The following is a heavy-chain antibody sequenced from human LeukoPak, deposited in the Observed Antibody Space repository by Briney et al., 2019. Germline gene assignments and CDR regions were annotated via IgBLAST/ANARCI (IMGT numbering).Heavy chain of an antibody. Sequence: ASVKVSCKTSGYSFNSHHVHWVRQAPGQGLEWMGINFSHDGSTSNTQKFQGRVTMTRDTSTSTVYMELSSLRSEDTAVYYCASDSGSFHYDMDVWGQGTTVIVSS. J-gene: IGHJ6*02. CDR2: NFSHDGST. D-gene: IGHD3-10*01. V-gene: IGHV1-46*02. CDR3: ASDSGSFHYDMDV. CDR1: GYSFNSHH.